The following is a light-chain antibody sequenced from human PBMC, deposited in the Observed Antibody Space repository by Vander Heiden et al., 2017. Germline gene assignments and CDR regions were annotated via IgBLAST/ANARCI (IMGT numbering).Light chain of an antibody. CDR2: DNN. J-gene: IGLJ3*02. CDR3: GTWHNSLTVDWV. V-gene: IGLV1-51*01. Sequence: QSVLTQPPSVSSAPGQRVAISCPGSSSNIGKNYVSWYQQVPGTAPKLLIYDNNKRPSGIPDRFSGSKSGTSATLGITGLQTGDEADYYCGTWHNSLTVDWVLGGGTKLTVL. CDR1: SSNIGKNY.